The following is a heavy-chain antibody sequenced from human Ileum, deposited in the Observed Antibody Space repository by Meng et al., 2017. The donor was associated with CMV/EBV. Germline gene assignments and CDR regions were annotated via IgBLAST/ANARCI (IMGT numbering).Heavy chain of an antibody. CDR1: GGSISGYS. CDR2: AYSSGSI. Sequence: QLHEPYSGPGLVKPAATLSLTRTVTGGSISGYSWSWIRQPATKGLEWIGRAYSSGSIVYNPSLQSRVTMSVDTSKNQFSLKLSSVTAADTAVYYCARGSSSWAFDYWGQGTLVTVSS. CDR3: ARGSSSWAFDY. V-gene: IGHV4-4*07. J-gene: IGHJ4*02. D-gene: IGHD2-2*01.